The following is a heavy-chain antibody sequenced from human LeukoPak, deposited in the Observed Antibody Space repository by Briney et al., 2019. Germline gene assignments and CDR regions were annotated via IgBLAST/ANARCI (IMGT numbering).Heavy chain of an antibody. CDR1: GYTFTGYY. CDR3: ARTPLENWYCSGGSCYPGYFDY. CDR2: INPNSGGT. J-gene: IGHJ4*02. V-gene: IGHV1-2*04. Sequence: ASVKVSCKASGYTFTGYYMHWVRQAPGQGLEWMGWINPNSGGTNYAQKFQGWVTMTRDTSISTAYMELSRLRSDDTAVYYCARTPLENWYCSGGSCYPGYFDYWGQGTLVTVSS. D-gene: IGHD2-15*01.